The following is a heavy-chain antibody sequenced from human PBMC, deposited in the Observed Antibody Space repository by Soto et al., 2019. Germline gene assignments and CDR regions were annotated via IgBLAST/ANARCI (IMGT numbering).Heavy chain of an antibody. D-gene: IGHD6-19*01. V-gene: IGHV3-7*01. J-gene: IGHJ5*02. Sequence: PGGSLRLSSAASGFTFSSYWLRWVRQAPGKGLEWVANIKQDGSEKYYVDSVKGRFTISRDNAKNSLYLQMNSLRAEDTAVYYCARVRQWLVRANNWFDTWGEGPLVTVSS. CDR2: IKQDGSEK. CDR3: ARVRQWLVRANNWFDT. CDR1: GFTFSSYW.